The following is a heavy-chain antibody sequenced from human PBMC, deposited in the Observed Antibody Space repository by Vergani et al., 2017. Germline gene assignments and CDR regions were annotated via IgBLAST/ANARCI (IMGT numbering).Heavy chain of an antibody. CDR3: ARDAHYYDSGGDY. Sequence: EVQLVESGGGLVKPGGSQRLSCAASGFTFSSYSMNWVRQAPGKGLEWVSSISSSSSYIYYADSVKGRFTISRDNAKNSLYLQMNSLRAEDTAVYYCARDAHYYDSGGDYWGQGTLVTVSS. CDR2: ISSSSSYI. D-gene: IGHD3-22*01. J-gene: IGHJ4*02. V-gene: IGHV3-21*01. CDR1: GFTFSSYS.